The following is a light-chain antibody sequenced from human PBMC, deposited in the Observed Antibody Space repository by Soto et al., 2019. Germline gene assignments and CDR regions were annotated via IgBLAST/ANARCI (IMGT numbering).Light chain of an antibody. CDR1: QSVSSN. CDR2: DAS. J-gene: IGKJ5*01. Sequence: IVMTRSPPTLSVSPRESAALSCRASQSVSSNLAWYQQKPGQAPRLLIYDASTRATGIPARFSGSGSGTEFTLTISSLQSEDFAVYYCQQYYNWPRTFGQGARLEIK. CDR3: QQYYNWPRT. V-gene: IGKV3-15*01.